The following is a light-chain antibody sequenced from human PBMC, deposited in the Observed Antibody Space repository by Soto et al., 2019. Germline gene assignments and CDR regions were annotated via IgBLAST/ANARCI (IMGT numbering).Light chain of an antibody. CDR2: ENN. CDR1: SSNIGNNY. J-gene: IGLJ1*01. Sequence: QAVVTQPPSVSAAPGQKVTISCSGSSSNIGNNYVSWYQQLPGTAPKLLIYENNKRPSGIPDRFSGPKSGTSATLGITGLQTGDEADYYCGTWDSSLSVYVFGTGTKVTVL. V-gene: IGLV1-51*02. CDR3: GTWDSSLSVYV.